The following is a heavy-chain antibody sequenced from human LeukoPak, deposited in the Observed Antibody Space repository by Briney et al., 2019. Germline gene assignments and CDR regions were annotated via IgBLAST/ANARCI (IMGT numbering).Heavy chain of an antibody. V-gene: IGHV3-53*01. D-gene: IGHD1-14*01. CDR3: ARDGTSPL. CDR1: GFTVSSNC. J-gene: IGHJ4*02. Sequence: PGGSLRLSCVASGFTVSSNCMSWVRQAPGKGLEWVSVIYTGSYTHYADSVEGRFTISRDISKNTVYLEMNSLRAEDTAVYYCARDGTSPLWGQGTLVTVSS. CDR2: IYTGSYT.